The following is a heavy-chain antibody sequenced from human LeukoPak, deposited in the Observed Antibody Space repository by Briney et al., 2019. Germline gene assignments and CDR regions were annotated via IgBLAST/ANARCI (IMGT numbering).Heavy chain of an antibody. CDR1: GGSFSGYY. Sequence: SETLSLTCAVYGGSFSGYYWSWIRQPPGKGLEWIGEINHSRSTNYNPSLKSRVTTSVDTSKNQFSLKLSSVTAADTAVYYCASPSLRYYYYGMDVWGQGTTVTVSS. D-gene: IGHD2-2*01. CDR2: INHSRST. J-gene: IGHJ6*02. V-gene: IGHV4-34*01. CDR3: ASPSLRYYYYGMDV.